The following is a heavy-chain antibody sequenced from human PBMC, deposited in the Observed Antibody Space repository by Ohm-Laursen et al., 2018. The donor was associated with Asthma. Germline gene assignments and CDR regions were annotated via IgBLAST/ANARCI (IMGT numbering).Heavy chain of an antibody. D-gene: IGHD3-10*01. CDR3: ARGLALLTMVQGVMTSWFDP. CDR1: GGSISSYY. Sequence: SDTLSLTCTVSGGSISSYYWSWIRQPPGKGLEWIGYIYYSGSTNYNPSLKSRVTISVDTSKNQFSLKLSSVTAADTAVYYCARGLALLTMVQGVMTSWFDPWGQGTLVTVSS. J-gene: IGHJ5*02. CDR2: IYYSGST. V-gene: IGHV4-59*07.